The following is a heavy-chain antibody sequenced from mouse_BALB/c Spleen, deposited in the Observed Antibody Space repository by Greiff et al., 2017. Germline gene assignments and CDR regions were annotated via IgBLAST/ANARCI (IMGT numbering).Heavy chain of an antibody. Sequence: EVQGVESGGGLVQPGGSLKLSCAASGFTFSSYGMSWVRQTPDKRLELVATINSNGGSTYYPDSVKGRFTISRDNAKNTLYLQMSSLKSEDTAMYYCARADGSTYYFDYWGQGTTLTVSS. V-gene: IGHV5-6-3*01. J-gene: IGHJ2*01. D-gene: IGHD1-1*01. CDR2: INSNGGST. CDR1: GFTFSSYG. CDR3: ARADGSTYYFDY.